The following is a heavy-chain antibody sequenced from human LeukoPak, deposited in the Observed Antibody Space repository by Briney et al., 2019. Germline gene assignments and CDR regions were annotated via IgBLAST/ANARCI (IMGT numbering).Heavy chain of an antibody. CDR1: GYSISSGYY. Sequence: SETLSLTCAVSGYSISSGYYWAWIREPPGKGLEWIGSIYHSGSTYYNPSLKSRVTLSVDTSKNQFSLKLSSVTAADTAVYYCAREKSLVVVPAAPDAFDIWGQGTMVTVSS. CDR3: AREKSLVVVPAAPDAFDI. J-gene: IGHJ3*02. D-gene: IGHD2-2*01. CDR2: IYHSGST. V-gene: IGHV4-38-2*02.